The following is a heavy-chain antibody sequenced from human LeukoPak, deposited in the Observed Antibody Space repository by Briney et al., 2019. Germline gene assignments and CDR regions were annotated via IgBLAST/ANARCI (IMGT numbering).Heavy chain of an antibody. CDR1: GYGFPSYW. CDR3: AASTYGSGSYVGFDS. V-gene: IGHV5-51*01. D-gene: IGHD3-10*01. CDR2: IYPGDSDT. J-gene: IGHJ4*02. Sequence: RGESLKISCKGSGYGFPSYWIGWVRQMSGKGLEWMGIIYPGDSDTRYSPSFQGQVTISADKSISTAYLQWSSLQASDTAMYYCAASTYGSGSYVGFDSWGQGTLVTVSS.